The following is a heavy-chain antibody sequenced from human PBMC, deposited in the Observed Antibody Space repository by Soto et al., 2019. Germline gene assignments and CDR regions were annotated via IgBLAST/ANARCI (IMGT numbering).Heavy chain of an antibody. CDR2: IYYSGST. V-gene: IGHV4-31*03. CDR3: ARGRRRAAAGKDYYYYYYMDV. CDR1: GGSISRRGYH. D-gene: IGHD6-13*01. Sequence: SENLRLTCTVSGGSISRRGYHWSWIRPHPGKGLEWIGYIYYSGSTYYNPSLKSRVTISVDTSKNQFSLKLSSVTAADTAVYYCARGRRRAAAGKDYYYYYYMDVWGKGTTVT. J-gene: IGHJ6*03.